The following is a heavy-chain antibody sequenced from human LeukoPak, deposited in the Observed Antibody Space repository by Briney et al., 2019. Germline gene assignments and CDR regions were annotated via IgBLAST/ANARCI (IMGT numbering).Heavy chain of an antibody. J-gene: IGHJ4*02. CDR3: ARAWDLPNRYYDSSGYYLFDY. CDR2: ISSSSSTI. Sequence: AGGSLRLSCAASGFTFSSYSMNWVRQAPGKGLEWVSYISSSSSTIYYADSVKGRFTISRDNAKNPLYLQMNSLRAEDTAVYYCARAWDLPNRYYDSSGYYLFDYWGQGTLVTVSS. D-gene: IGHD3-22*01. V-gene: IGHV3-48*04. CDR1: GFTFSSYS.